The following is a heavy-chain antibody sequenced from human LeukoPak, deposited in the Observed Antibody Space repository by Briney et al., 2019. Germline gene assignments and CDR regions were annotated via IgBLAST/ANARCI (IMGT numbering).Heavy chain of an antibody. CDR2: ISAYNGNT. CDR1: GYTFTSYG. CDR3: ARAVGDIVVVVAAIDY. J-gene: IGHJ4*02. V-gene: IGHV1-18*04. D-gene: IGHD2-15*01. Sequence: GASVKVSCKASGYTFTSYGISWVRQAPGQVLEWMGWISAYNGNTNYAQKLQGRVTMTTDTSTSTAYMELRSLRSDDTAVYYCARAVGDIVVVVAAIDYWGQGTLVTVSS.